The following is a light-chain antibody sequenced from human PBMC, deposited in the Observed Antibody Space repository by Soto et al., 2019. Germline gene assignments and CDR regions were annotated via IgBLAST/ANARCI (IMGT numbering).Light chain of an antibody. CDR1: QSVSVN. CDR3: LHHGSSLWT. J-gene: IGKJ1*01. CDR2: SVS. V-gene: IGKV3-20*01. Sequence: EIVMTQSPGTLSVYPGERATLSCRASQSVSVNLAWYQQKPGQAPRLLIYSVSSRATGIPDRFSGSGSGTDFTLTISRLEPEDFAMYYCLHHGSSLWTFGQGTKVDIK.